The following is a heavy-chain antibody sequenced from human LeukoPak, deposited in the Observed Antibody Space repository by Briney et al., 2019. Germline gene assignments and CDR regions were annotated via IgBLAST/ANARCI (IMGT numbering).Heavy chain of an antibody. J-gene: IGHJ4*02. CDR3: ARHSRGYSYEEY. D-gene: IGHD5-18*01. CDR1: GGSISSNSYY. Sequence: SETLSLTCAVSGGSISSNSYYWGWIRQPPGKGLEWIGSIYYSGSTYYNPSLKSRVTISVDTSKNQFSLKLSSVTAADTAVYYCARHSRGYSYEEYWGQGNLVTVSS. CDR2: IYYSGST. V-gene: IGHV4-39*01.